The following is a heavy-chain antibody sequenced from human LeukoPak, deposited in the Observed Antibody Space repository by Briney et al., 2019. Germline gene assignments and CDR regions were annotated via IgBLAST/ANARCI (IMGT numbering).Heavy chain of an antibody. CDR2: INHSGST. D-gene: IGHD4-23*01. Sequence: PSETLSLTCTVSGGSISSYYWSWIRQPPGKGLEWIGEINHSGSTNYNPSLKSRVTISVDTSKNQFSLKLSSVTAADTAVYYCARVYGGKFPVDYWGQGTLVTVSS. J-gene: IGHJ4*02. V-gene: IGHV4-34*01. CDR3: ARVYGGKFPVDY. CDR1: GGSISSYY.